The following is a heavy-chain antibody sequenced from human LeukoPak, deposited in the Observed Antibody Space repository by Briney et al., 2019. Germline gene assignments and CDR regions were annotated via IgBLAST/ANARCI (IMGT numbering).Heavy chain of an antibody. J-gene: IGHJ4*02. CDR1: GFTFSSYW. CDR2: ISSSGSTI. V-gene: IGHV3-48*04. Sequence: GGSLRLSCAASGFTFSSYWMNWVRQAPGKGLEWVSYISSSGSTIYYADSVKGRFTISRDNAKNSLYLQMNSLRAEDTAVYYCARVSYGYPGDYFDCWGQGTLVTVSS. D-gene: IGHD5-18*01. CDR3: ARVSYGYPGDYFDC.